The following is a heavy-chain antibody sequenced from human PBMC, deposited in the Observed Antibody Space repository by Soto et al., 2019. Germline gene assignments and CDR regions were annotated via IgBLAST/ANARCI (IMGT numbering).Heavy chain of an antibody. CDR3: ARDLDDILTGYYSDY. V-gene: IGHV3-7*01. D-gene: IGHD3-9*01. CDR1: GFTFSSYW. Sequence: GGSLRLPCAASGFTFSSYWMSWVRQAPGKGLEWVANIKQDGSEKYYVDSVKGRFTISRDNAKNSLYLQMNSLRAEDTAVYYCARDLDDILTGYYSDYWGQGTLVTVSS. CDR2: IKQDGSEK. J-gene: IGHJ4*02.